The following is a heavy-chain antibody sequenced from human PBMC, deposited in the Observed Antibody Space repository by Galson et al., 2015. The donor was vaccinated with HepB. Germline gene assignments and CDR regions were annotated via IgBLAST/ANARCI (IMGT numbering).Heavy chain of an antibody. CDR1: GGSISRSNYY. V-gene: IGHV4-39*01. CDR3: ARQPYTSGWLYWFFDL. D-gene: IGHD6-19*01. J-gene: IGHJ2*01. Sequence: TLSLTCSVSGGSISRSNYYWGWIRQPPGKGLEWIGSIYYSGRLFYNPSLKSRVTISVDTSKNQFSLRLTSVTAADTAVYYCARQPYTSGWLYWFFDLWGRGTLVTVSS. CDR2: IYYSGRL.